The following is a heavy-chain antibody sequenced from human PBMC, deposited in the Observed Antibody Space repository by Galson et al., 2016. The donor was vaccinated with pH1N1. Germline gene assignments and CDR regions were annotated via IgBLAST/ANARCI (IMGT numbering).Heavy chain of an antibody. J-gene: IGHJ4*02. CDR2: IHTSGST. CDR1: GTSISSGSYY. Sequence: TLSLTCTVSGTSISSGSYYWGWIRQPAGKGLGWIGHIHTSGSTNYNPSLKSRVTISVDTSKNQFSLKVSSVTAADTAVYYCARDRSPARLYYWGQGTLVTVSS. CDR3: ARDRSPARLYY. V-gene: IGHV4-61*09.